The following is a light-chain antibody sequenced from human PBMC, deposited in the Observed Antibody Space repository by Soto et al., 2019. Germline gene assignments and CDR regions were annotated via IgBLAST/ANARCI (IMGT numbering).Light chain of an antibody. V-gene: IGLV2-14*01. CDR1: RSHIGESNF. Sequence: QSAPTQPASVSGTPGQSVSISCTGPRSHIGESNFISLYQHSPTKTPTLLIYEVNNRPSGVSKRCSGSKAGNTASLTISGLVDGDEADYFCASFRSVTVLVFGSGTKVTVV. CDR2: EVN. CDR3: ASFRSVTVLV. J-gene: IGLJ1*01.